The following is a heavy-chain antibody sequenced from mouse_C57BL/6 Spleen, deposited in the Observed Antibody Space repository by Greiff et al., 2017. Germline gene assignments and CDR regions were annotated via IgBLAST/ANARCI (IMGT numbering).Heavy chain of an antibody. CDR3: TRGSYKAMDY. CDR1: GYTFTDYE. D-gene: IGHD1-1*02. CDR2: IDPETGGT. J-gene: IGHJ4*01. Sequence: QVQLKQSGAELVRPGASVTLSCKASGYTFTDYEMHWVKQTPVHGLEWIGAIDPETGGTAYNQKFKGKALLTADKSSSTAYMELRSLTSEDSAVYYCTRGSYKAMDYWGQGTSVTVSS. V-gene: IGHV1-15*01.